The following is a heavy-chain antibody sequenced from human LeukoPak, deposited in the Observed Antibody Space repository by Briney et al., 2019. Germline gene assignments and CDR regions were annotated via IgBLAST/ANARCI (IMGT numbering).Heavy chain of an antibody. CDR1: GYTFNSYD. D-gene: IGHD6-13*01. CDR3: ARGRSGYSSSWYDDY. V-gene: IGHV1-8*03. Sequence: ASVKVSCKASGYTFNSYDINWVRQATGQGLEWMGWMNPNSGNTGYAQKFQGRVTITRNTSISAAYMELSSLRSEDTAVYYCARGRSGYSSSWYDDYWGQGTLVTVSS. CDR2: MNPNSGNT. J-gene: IGHJ4*02.